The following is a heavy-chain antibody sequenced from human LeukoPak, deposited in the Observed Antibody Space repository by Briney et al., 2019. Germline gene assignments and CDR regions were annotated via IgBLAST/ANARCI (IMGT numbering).Heavy chain of an antibody. CDR3: AKDGYSSSWYKAEYFQH. D-gene: IGHD6-13*01. Sequence: GGSLRLSCAASGFTFSSYAMSWVRQAPGKGLEWVSAISGSGGSTYYADSVKGRFTISRDNSKNTLYLQMNSLRAEDTAVYYCAKDGYSSSWYKAEYFQHWGQGTLVTVSS. CDR1: GFTFSSYA. J-gene: IGHJ1*01. CDR2: ISGSGGST. V-gene: IGHV3-23*01.